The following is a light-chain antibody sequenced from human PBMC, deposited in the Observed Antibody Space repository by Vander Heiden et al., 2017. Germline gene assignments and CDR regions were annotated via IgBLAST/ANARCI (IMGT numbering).Light chain of an antibody. CDR3: QPYNSYWT. J-gene: IGKJ1*01. Sequence: DIQMTQSPSTLSASVGDRVTITCRASQSIRSWLAWYQQKPGKAPKLLIYKASSLESGVPSRFSGRGSGKEFTLTISSLQPDYFATYYCQPYNSYWTFGQGTKVEIK. V-gene: IGKV1-5*03. CDR1: QSIRSW. CDR2: KAS.